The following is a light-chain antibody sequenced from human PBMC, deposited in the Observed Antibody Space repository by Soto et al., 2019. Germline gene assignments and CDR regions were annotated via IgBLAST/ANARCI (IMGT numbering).Light chain of an antibody. CDR1: ETVNSR. Sequence: EIVLTQSPATLSSSPGERATLSCRASETVNSRLAWYQHKPGQAPRLLIYHTSNRATGIPARFSGSGSGTDFTLTISSLEPEDFAVYYCHQRQSWPRTFAQGTKVEIK. CDR2: HTS. V-gene: IGKV3-11*01. J-gene: IGKJ1*01. CDR3: HQRQSWPRT.